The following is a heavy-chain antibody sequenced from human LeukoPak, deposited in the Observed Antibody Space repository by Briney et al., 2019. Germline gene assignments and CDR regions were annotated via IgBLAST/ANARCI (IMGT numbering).Heavy chain of an antibody. V-gene: IGHV3-20*04. Sequence: GGSLRLSCAACGFTFDDYGMSWLRQAPGKGLEWVSGINWNGGSTGYADSVKGRFTLSRDNAKNSLYLQMNSLRAADTAMYSCARDPSGYGSGSYYYNWFDAWGQGPLVTFSS. CDR3: ARDPSGYGSGSYYYNWFDA. D-gene: IGHD3-10*01. CDR1: GFTFDDYG. J-gene: IGHJ5*02. CDR2: INWNGGST.